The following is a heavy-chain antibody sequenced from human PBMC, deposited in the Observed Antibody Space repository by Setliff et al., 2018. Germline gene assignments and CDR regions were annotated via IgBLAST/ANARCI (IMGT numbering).Heavy chain of an antibody. CDR1: GDSISRDTYY. Sequence: NPSETLSLTCTVSGDSISRDTYYWNWIRQPAGKGLEWIGRIYTSGSTNYNPSLKSRVTISLDTSKKQFSLKLSSMTAADTAVYYCARDVIGESAFDLWGQGTVVTVSS. D-gene: IGHD2-21*01. CDR2: IYTSGST. J-gene: IGHJ3*01. V-gene: IGHV4-61*02. CDR3: ARDVIGESAFDL.